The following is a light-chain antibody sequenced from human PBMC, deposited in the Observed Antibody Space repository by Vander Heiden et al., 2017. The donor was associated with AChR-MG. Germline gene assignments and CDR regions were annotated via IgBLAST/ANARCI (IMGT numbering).Light chain of an antibody. J-gene: IGKJ5*01. V-gene: IGKV3-20*01. CDR3: QQDGSSPIT. Sequence: EIVLTQSPGTLSLSPGARATLSCRASQSVSSSYLAWYQQKPGQAPRLLIYGASSRATGIPDRFSGSGSGTDFTLTISRLEPEDFAVYYCQQDGSSPITFGQGTRLEIK. CDR2: GAS. CDR1: QSVSSSY.